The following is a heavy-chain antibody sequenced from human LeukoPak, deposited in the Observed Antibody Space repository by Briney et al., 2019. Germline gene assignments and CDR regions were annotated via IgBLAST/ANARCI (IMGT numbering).Heavy chain of an antibody. Sequence: GGSLRLSCAASGFTFSSYGMHWVRQAPGKGLEWVAVIWYDGSNKYYADSVKGRFTISRDNSKNTLYLQMNSLRAEDTAVYYCARLIIAAAGDYWGQGTLVTVSS. D-gene: IGHD6-13*01. V-gene: IGHV3-33*01. CDR1: GFTFSSYG. CDR3: ARLIIAAAGDY. CDR2: IWYDGSNK. J-gene: IGHJ4*02.